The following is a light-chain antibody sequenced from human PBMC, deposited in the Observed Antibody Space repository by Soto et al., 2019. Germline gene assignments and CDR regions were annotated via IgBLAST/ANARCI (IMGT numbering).Light chain of an antibody. V-gene: IGKV3-15*01. CDR2: GAS. Sequence: EIVMTQSPATLSVSPGERATLSCRASQSVSSNLAWYQQKPGQAPTLLIYGASARATGIPARFSGSGSGTEFTLTISSLKSEDFAVYYCQHYNNWPFTFGQGNKLEIK. CDR3: QHYNNWPFT. J-gene: IGKJ2*01. CDR1: QSVSSN.